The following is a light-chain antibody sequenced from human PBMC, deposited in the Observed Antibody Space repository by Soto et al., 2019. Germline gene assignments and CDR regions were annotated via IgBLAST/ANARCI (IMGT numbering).Light chain of an antibody. V-gene: IGLV2-8*01. CDR2: EVS. Sequence: QSALTQPPSASGSPGQSVTISCTGTSSDIDGYNYVSWYQQHPGKAPKLIIYEVSKRPSGVPDRFSGSKSGNTASLTVSGLQAEDEADYYCTSYAGSNNLVFAGGTKLTVL. CDR1: SSDIDGYNY. J-gene: IGLJ3*02. CDR3: TSYAGSNNLV.